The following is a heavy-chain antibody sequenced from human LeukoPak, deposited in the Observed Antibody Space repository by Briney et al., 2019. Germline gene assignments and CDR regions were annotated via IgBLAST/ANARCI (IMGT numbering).Heavy chain of an antibody. J-gene: IGHJ4*02. D-gene: IGHD3-16*01. CDR1: GFTFSSYA. CDR3: AKDVSDFGEYYFDY. V-gene: IGHV3-23*01. Sequence: GGSLRLSCAASGFTFSSYAMSWVRQAPGKGLEWVSAISGSGGSTYYADSVKGRFTISRGNSKNTLYLQMNSLRAEDTAVYYCAKDVSDFGEYYFDYWGQGTLVTVSS. CDR2: ISGSGGST.